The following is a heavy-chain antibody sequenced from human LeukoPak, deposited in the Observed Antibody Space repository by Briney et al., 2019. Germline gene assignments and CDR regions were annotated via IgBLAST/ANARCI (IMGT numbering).Heavy chain of an antibody. V-gene: IGHV4-38-2*01. D-gene: IGHD2-21*01. CDR3: ARINAPVATFDY. CDR2: ITHSGNT. CDR1: GFSIGSTYY. J-gene: IGHJ4*02. Sequence: SETLSLTCAVSGFSIGSTYYGAWIRQTPGKGLEWIATITHSGNTYYISSLESRLTISLDTSKRHFSLRLTSVTAADTAVYYCARINAPVATFDYWGLGTLVAVSS.